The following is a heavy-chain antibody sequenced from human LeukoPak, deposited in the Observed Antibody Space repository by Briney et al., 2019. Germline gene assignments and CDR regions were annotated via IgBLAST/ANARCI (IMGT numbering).Heavy chain of an antibody. V-gene: IGHV3-30*04. CDR2: ISYDGSNE. J-gene: IGHJ6*04. CDR1: GFTFSSYA. D-gene: IGHD6-19*01. CDR3: ARATGYSSFLDV. Sequence: GGSLRLSCAASGFTFSSYAMHWVRQAPGKGLEWVAVISYDGSNEYYADSVKGRFTISRDNSKNTLYLQMNSLRAEDTAVYYCARATGYSSFLDVWGKGTTVTVSS.